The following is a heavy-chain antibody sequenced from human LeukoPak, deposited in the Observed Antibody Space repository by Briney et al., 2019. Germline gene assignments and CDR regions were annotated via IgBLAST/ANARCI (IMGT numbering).Heavy chain of an antibody. Sequence: PGGSLRLSCAASGFTFSSYGMHWVRQAPGKGLEWVAVIWYDGSNKYYADSVKGRFTISRDNSKNTLYLQMNSLRAEDTAVYYCARAIHYGSGSYSFDPWGQGTLVTVSS. D-gene: IGHD3-10*01. CDR1: GFTFSSYG. CDR2: IWYDGSNK. J-gene: IGHJ5*02. V-gene: IGHV3-33*01. CDR3: ARAIHYGSGSYSFDP.